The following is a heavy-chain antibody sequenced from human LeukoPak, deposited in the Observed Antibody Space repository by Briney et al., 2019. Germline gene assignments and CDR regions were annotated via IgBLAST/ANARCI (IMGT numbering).Heavy chain of an antibody. CDR3: ARVFGYCTNGVCDYYYYGMDV. J-gene: IGHJ6*02. CDR1: GGSISSYY. Sequence: SETLSLTCTVSGGSISSYYWSWIRQPPGKGLEWIGYIYYSGSTNYNPSLKSRVTISVDTSKNQFSLKLSSVTAADTAVYYCARVFGYCTNGVCDYYYYGMDVWGQGTTVTVSS. CDR2: IYYSGST. D-gene: IGHD2-8*01. V-gene: IGHV4-59*08.